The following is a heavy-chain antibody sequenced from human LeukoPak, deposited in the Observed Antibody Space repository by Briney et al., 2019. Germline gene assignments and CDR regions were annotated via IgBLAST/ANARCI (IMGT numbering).Heavy chain of an antibody. CDR1: GFTFSSYS. D-gene: IGHD5-24*01. Sequence: GGSLRLSCAASGFTFSSYSMNWVRQAPGKGLEWVSSISSSSSYIYYADSVKGRFTISRDNAKNSLYLQMNSVRAEDTAVYYCARDGDGYKYFDYWGQGTLVTVSS. J-gene: IGHJ4*02. V-gene: IGHV3-21*01. CDR3: ARDGDGYKYFDY. CDR2: ISSSSSYI.